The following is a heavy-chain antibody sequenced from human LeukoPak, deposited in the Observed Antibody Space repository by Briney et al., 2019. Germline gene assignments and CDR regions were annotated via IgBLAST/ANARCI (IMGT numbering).Heavy chain of an antibody. CDR2: INPNSGGT. CDR1: GYTFTGYY. V-gene: IGHV1-2*02. CDR3: ARAFLTRGSRNFEY. D-gene: IGHD2-2*01. Sequence: ASVKVSCKASGYTFTGYYMHWGRQAPGQGLEWMGWINPNSGGTHYAQNFQDRVTMTRDTSISTAYMELSRLRSDDTAVYYCARAFLTRGSRNFEYSGQGRLVTVSS. J-gene: IGHJ4*02.